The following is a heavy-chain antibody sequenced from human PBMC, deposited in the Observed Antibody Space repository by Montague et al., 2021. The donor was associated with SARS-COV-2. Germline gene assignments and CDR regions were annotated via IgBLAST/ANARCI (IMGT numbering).Heavy chain of an antibody. V-gene: IGHV3-11*06. D-gene: IGHD3-3*01. CDR2: ISSSGGYR. Sequence: SLRLSCAASGFTLRNYYISWIRQAPGKGLEWVSYISSSGGYRDYADSVKGRFTISRGTGRNSVHLQIDSLRAEDTAVYYCARDYDVWNDYPKWFFDLWGRGTLVTVSS. CDR3: ARDYDVWNDYPKWFFDL. J-gene: IGHJ2*01. CDR1: GFTLRNYY.